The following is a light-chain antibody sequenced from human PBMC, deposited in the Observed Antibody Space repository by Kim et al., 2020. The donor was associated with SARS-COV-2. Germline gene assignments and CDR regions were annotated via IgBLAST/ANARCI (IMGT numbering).Light chain of an antibody. V-gene: IGLV10-54*04. Sequence: RQTATLTCTGYNNNVGNQGAAWLQQHQGHPPKLLSYRNNNRPSGISERFSASRSGDTASLTITGLQPEDETDYYCSAWDSSLNAWVFGGGTQLTVL. CDR1: NNNVGNQG. J-gene: IGLJ3*02. CDR2: RNN. CDR3: SAWDSSLNAWV.